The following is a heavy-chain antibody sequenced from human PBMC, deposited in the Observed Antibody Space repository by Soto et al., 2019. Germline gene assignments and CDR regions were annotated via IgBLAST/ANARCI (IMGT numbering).Heavy chain of an antibody. J-gene: IGHJ6*03. V-gene: IGHV3-33*01. Sequence: GGSLRLSCAASGFTFSSYGMHWVRQAPGKGLEWVAVIWYDGSNKYYADSVKGRFTISRDNSKNTLYLQMNSLRAEDTAVYYCARVDPYYGDYYYYYMDVWGKGTTVTVSS. D-gene: IGHD3-3*01. CDR2: IWYDGSNK. CDR1: GFTFSSYG. CDR3: ARVDPYYGDYYYYYMDV.